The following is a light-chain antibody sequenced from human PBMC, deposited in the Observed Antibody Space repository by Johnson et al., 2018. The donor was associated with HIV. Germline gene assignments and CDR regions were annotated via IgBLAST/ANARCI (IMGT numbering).Light chain of an antibody. J-gene: IGLJ1*01. Sequence: QSVLTQPPSVSAAPGQKVTISCSGSSSNIGNNFVSWYQQLPGTAPKLLIYANNKRPSGIADRFSGSKSGTSATLGITGLQTGDEADYYCAAWDSSLSARFVFGPGTKITVL. V-gene: IGLV1-51*02. CDR3: AAWDSSLSARFV. CDR1: SSNIGNNF. CDR2: ANN.